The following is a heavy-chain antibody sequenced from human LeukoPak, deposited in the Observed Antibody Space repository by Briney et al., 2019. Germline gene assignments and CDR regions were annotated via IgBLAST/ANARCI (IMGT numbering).Heavy chain of an antibody. Sequence: GGSLRLSCAASGFTFSSYAMSWVRQAPGKGLEWVSAISGSGGSTYYADSVKGRFTISRDNSKNTLYLQMNSLRAEDTAVYYCARRVVPGHYGMDVWGQGTTVTVSS. CDR2: ISGSGGST. CDR1: GFTFSSYA. CDR3: ARRVVPGHYGMDV. D-gene: IGHD2-15*01. V-gene: IGHV3-23*01. J-gene: IGHJ6*02.